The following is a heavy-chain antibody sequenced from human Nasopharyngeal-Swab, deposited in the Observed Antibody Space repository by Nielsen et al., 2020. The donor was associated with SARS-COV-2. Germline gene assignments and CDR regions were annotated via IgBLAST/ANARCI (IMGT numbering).Heavy chain of an antibody. CDR2: IMPMLGIA. V-gene: IGHV1-69*04. CDR1: GDTFTNSA. J-gene: IGHJ3*02. CDR3: ARGDTAYCGGDCYPDAFDI. Sequence: SVKVSCKTSGDTFTNSAISWVRQAPGQGLEWMGRIMPMLGIANYAQRFQGRVTVTADTSTGTAYMELSSLRSDDTALYYCARGDTAYCGGDCYPDAFDIWGQGTMVTVSS. D-gene: IGHD2-21*02.